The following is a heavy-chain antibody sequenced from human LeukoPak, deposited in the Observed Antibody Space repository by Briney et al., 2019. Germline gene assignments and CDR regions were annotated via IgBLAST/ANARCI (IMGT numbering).Heavy chain of an antibody. CDR3: ARDYDFWSGYPSLSDY. CDR1: GLTFSRYN. CDR2: INTKGGLI. V-gene: IGHV3-48*04. D-gene: IGHD3-3*01. Sequence: GGSLRLSCAASGLTFSRYNMNWVRQAPGGGLEWIAHINTKGGLIYYANSVKGRFTISRDNAKNSLNLQMNSLRAEDTAVYYCARDYDFWSGYPSLSDYWGQGTLVTVSS. J-gene: IGHJ4*02.